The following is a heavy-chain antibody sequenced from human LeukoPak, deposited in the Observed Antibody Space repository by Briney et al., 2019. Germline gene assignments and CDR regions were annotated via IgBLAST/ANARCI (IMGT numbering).Heavy chain of an antibody. Sequence: PGGSLRLSCAASGFAFSNYWMHWVRHAPWKGLVWVSRINSDGSSTSYADSVKGRFTISRDNAKNTLYLQMNSLRAEDTAVYYCARAVNYGSGISVHWFDPWGQGTLVTVSS. J-gene: IGHJ5*02. CDR3: ARAVNYGSGISVHWFDP. D-gene: IGHD3-10*01. V-gene: IGHV3-74*01. CDR2: INSDGSST. CDR1: GFAFSNYW.